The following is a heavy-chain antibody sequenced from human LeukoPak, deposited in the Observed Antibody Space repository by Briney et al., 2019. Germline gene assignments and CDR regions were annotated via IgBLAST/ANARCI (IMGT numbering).Heavy chain of an antibody. CDR1: GGSISTNSNY. D-gene: IGHD3-22*01. V-gene: IGHV4-39*07. CDR3: ARQHYSGGSGFDY. Sequence: SETLSLTCTVSGGSISTNSNYWGWIRQPPGKGLEWIGNIYYSGSTYYNPSLKSRVTISIDTSKNQFSLRLSSVTAADTAVYYCARQHYSGGSGFDYWGQGTLVTVSS. CDR2: IYYSGST. J-gene: IGHJ4*02.